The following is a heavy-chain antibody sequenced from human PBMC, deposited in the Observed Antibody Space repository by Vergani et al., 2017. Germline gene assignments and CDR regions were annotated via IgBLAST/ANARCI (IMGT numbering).Heavy chain of an antibody. V-gene: IGHV1-18*01. CDR1: GYTFTSYG. D-gene: IGHD3-16*02. CDR3: ARDRGLDYVWGSYRPVDY. J-gene: IGHJ4*02. CDR2: ISAYNGNT. Sequence: QVQLVPSGAEVKKPGASVKVSCKASGYTFTSYGISWVRQAPGQGLEWMGWISAYNGNTNYAQKLQGRVTMTTDTSTSTAYMELRSLRSDDTAVYYCARDRGLDYVWGSYRPVDYWGQGTLVTVSS.